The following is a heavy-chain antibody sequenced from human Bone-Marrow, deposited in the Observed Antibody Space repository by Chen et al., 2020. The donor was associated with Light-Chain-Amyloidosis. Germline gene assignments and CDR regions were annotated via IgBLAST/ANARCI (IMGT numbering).Heavy chain of an antibody. Sequence: EVQLEQSGPEVKKPGESLKISCKGSGYTFPNYWIGGVRQMPGKGLEWMGVIYPDDSDARYSPSFEGQVTISADKSITTAYLQWRSLKASDTAMYYCAIRRDGYNFDYWGQGTLVTVSS. CDR3: AIRRDGYNFDY. CDR2: IYPDDSDA. D-gene: IGHD5-12*01. J-gene: IGHJ4*02. CDR1: GYTFPNYW. V-gene: IGHV5-51*01.